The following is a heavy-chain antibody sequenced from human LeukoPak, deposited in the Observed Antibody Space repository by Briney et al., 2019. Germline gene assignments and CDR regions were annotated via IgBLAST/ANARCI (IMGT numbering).Heavy chain of an antibody. V-gene: IGHV1-3*02. CDR1: GYTLTNYA. J-gene: IGHJ4*02. Sequence: ASVKVSCKASGYTLTNYAIHWVRQAPGQRLEWMGWTNAGNGNTKYSQEFQGRVTITRDTSANTAYMELSSLRSEDMAVYYCARSAEGYCSGASCSEYYFDYWGQGTLVTVSS. CDR2: TNAGNGNT. CDR3: ARSAEGYCSGASCSEYYFDY. D-gene: IGHD2-15*01.